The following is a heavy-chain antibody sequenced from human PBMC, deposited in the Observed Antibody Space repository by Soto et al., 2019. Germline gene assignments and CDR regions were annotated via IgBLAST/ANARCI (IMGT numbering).Heavy chain of an antibody. CDR3: AKLGYCSGGTCYLDYYNGLDV. Sequence: GGSLRLSCAASGFTFSSYWMHWVRQAPGKGLVWVSRINSNGSSTSYADSVKGRFTISRDNAKNTLYLQMNSLRAEDTALYYCAKLGYCSGGTCYLDYYNGLDVWGQGTTVTVSS. D-gene: IGHD2-15*01. CDR2: INSNGSST. J-gene: IGHJ6*02. CDR1: GFTFSSYW. V-gene: IGHV3-74*01.